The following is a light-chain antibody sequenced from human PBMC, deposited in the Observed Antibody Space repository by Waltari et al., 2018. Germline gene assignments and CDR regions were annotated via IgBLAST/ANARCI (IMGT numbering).Light chain of an antibody. CDR3: NSFTSSTTWV. CDR2: DVT. Sequence: QSALTQPAPVSGSPGQSITISCTGPSSDVGGHNHVSWYQQHPGQAPKLLIYDVTKWPSGVSDRFSGSKSGNTASLTISGLQAEDEADYYCNSFTSSTTWVFGGGTRVTVL. CDR1: SSDVGGHNH. V-gene: IGLV2-14*03. J-gene: IGLJ3*02.